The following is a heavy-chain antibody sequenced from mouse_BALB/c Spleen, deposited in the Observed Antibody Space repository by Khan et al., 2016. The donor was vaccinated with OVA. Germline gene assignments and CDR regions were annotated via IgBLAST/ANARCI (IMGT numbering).Heavy chain of an antibody. V-gene: IGHV1-77*01. J-gene: IGHJ3*01. CDR3: ARRNYFGYTFAY. Sequence: VQLQQPGAELARPGASVKLSCKASGYTFTDYYINWVKQRTGQGLEWIGEISPGSGDTYYNEKFKGKATLTADKSSSTVYMQLSSLTAEASAVYFCARRNYFGYTFAYWGEGTLVTVSA. CDR1: GYTFTDYY. CDR2: ISPGSGDT. D-gene: IGHD1-2*01.